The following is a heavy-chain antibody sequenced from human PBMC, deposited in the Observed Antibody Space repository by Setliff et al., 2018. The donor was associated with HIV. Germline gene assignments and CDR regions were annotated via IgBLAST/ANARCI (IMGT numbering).Heavy chain of an antibody. J-gene: IGHJ6*03. D-gene: IGHD2-8*01. V-gene: IGHV4-31*03. Sequence: SETLSLTCTVSNGSISNYYWSWVRQHPGKGLEWIGYIYYTGSTYSNPSLQSRVRISVDTSKNQFSLRLNSVTAADTAVYYCARDSANGKTANLNYLDVWGKGTTVTVSS. CDR3: ARDSANGKTANLNYLDV. CDR2: IYYTGST. CDR1: NGSISNYY.